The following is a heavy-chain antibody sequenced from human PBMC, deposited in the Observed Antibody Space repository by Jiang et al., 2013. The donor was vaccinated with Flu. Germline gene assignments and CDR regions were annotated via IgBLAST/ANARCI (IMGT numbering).Heavy chain of an antibody. J-gene: IGHJ6*02. CDR3: ASFGMPKTSAGYGMDV. Sequence: LLKPSETLSLTCAVYGGSFSGYYWSWIRQPPGKGLEWIGEINHSGSTNYNPSLKSRVTISVDTSKNQFSLKLSSVTAADTAVYYCASFGMPKTSAGYGMDVWGQGTTVTVSS. CDR2: INHSGST. V-gene: IGHV4-34*01. D-gene: IGHD2-2*01. CDR1: GGSFSGYY.